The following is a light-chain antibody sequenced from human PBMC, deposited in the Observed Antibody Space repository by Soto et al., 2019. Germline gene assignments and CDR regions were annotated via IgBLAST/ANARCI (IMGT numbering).Light chain of an antibody. V-gene: IGKV1-5*01. CDR3: QQYNSYSET. CDR1: QSISSW. Sequence: DLQMTHSPSTLSASVGDRVTITCRASQSISSWLAWYRQKPGKAPKLLIYDASSLESGVPSRFSGSGSGTEFTLTISSLQPDDFATYYCQQYNSYSETFGQGTKV. J-gene: IGKJ1*01. CDR2: DAS.